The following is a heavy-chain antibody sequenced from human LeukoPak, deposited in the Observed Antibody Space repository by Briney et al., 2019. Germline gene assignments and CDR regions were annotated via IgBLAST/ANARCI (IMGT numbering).Heavy chain of an antibody. V-gene: IGHV4-30-2*01. J-gene: IGHJ4*02. CDR1: GGSISSGGYS. D-gene: IGHD2-21*02. CDR2: IYHSGST. Sequence: PSETLSLTCAVSGGSISSGGYSWSWIRQPPGKGLEWLGYIYHSGSTYYNPSLKSRVTTSEDKSKNRFSLKLDSVTAADTAVYYCARVTSSFWGGDCYSTVFDYWGQGTLVTVSS. CDR3: ARVTSSFWGGDCYSTVFDY.